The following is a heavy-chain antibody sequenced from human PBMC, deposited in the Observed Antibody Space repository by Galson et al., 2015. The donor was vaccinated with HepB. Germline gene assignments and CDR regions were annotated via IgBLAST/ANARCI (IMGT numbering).Heavy chain of an antibody. CDR1: GFAFSDYD. V-gene: IGHV3-11*06. Sequence: SLRLSCAASGFAFSDYDMGWIRPAPGQGPEWVSYISKSGSSTKYADSLKGRFAISRDNAKKSLYLQMNSLRAEDTAVYYCARDRCIITSCYDYWGQGTLVTVSS. J-gene: IGHJ4*02. CDR3: ARDRCIITSCYDY. D-gene: IGHD2-2*01. CDR2: ISKSGSST.